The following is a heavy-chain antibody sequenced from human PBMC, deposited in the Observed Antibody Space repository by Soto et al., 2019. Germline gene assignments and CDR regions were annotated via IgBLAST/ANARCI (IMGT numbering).Heavy chain of an antibody. CDR1: GYTFTSYG. D-gene: IGHD3-3*01. Sequence: GASVKVSCKASGYTFTSYGISWVRQAPGQGLEWMGWISAYNGNTNYAQKLQGRVTMTTDTSTSTAYMELRSLRSDDTAVYYCARDFGERLTLYYDFWSGYWGGDYYYYGMDVWGQGTKVTVS. V-gene: IGHV1-18*01. CDR3: ARDFGERLTLYYDFWSGYWGGDYYYYGMDV. J-gene: IGHJ6*02. CDR2: ISAYNGNT.